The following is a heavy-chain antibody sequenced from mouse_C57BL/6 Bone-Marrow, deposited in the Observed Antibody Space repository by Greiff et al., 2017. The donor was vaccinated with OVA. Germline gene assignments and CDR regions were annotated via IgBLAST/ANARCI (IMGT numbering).Heavy chain of an antibody. Sequence: EVQLQQSVAELVRPGASVKLSCTASGFNIKNPYMHWVKQRPEQGLEWIGRIDPANGNTKYAPKFQGKATITADTSSNTAYLQLSSLTSEDTAIYYCALANLSWFAYWGQGTLVTVSA. CDR3: ALANLSWFAY. CDR1: GFNIKNPY. D-gene: IGHD1-1*01. V-gene: IGHV14-3*01. J-gene: IGHJ3*01. CDR2: IDPANGNT.